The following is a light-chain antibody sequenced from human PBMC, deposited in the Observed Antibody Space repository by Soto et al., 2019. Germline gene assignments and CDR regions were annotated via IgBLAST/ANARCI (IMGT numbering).Light chain of an antibody. V-gene: IGLV2-14*03. J-gene: IGLJ1*01. CDR2: DVS. CDR1: ISDVGSYNY. CDR3: GPYTTSSNYV. Sequence: QSVLTQPASVSGSPGQSITISCTGTISDVGSYNYVSWYQQYPGKAPKLMIYDVSTRPSGVSDRFSGSKSGNTASLTISGLRAEDEADYYCGPYTTSSNYVFGTGTKVTV.